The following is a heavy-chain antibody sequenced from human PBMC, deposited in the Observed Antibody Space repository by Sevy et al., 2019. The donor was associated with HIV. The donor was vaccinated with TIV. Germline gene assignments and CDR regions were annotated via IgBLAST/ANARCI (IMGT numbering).Heavy chain of an antibody. Sequence: SETLSLTCTVSGGSISSSSYYWGWIRQPPGKGLEWIGSIYYSGSTYYNPSLKSRVTISVDTSKNQFSLKLSSVTAADTAVYCCASGIGYYYDSSGSHWFDPWGQGTLVTVSS. CDR3: ASGIGYYYDSSGSHWFDP. CDR2: IYYSGST. V-gene: IGHV4-39*01. J-gene: IGHJ5*02. D-gene: IGHD3-22*01. CDR1: GGSISSSSYY.